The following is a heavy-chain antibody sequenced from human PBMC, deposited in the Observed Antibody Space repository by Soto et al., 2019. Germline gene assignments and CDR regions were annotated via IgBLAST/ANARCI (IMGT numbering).Heavy chain of an antibody. D-gene: IGHD2-15*01. V-gene: IGHV4-61*01. J-gene: IGHJ4*02. CDR2: IYYSGST. CDR3: ARINNLGRVVAHFDY. Sequence: SETLSLTCTVSGGSVSSGSYYWSWIRQPPGKGLEWIGYIYYSGSTNYNPSLKSRVTISVDTSKNQFSLKLSSVTAADTAVYYCARINNLGRVVAHFDYWGQGTLVTVSS. CDR1: GGSVSSGSYY.